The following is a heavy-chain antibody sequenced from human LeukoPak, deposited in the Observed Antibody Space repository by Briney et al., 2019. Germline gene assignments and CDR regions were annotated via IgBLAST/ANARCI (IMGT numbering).Heavy chain of an antibody. CDR1: GDSISSRRYY. CDR3: ARRLAAAGTGNEYFHH. Sequence: SETLSLTCTVSGDSISSRRYYWGWIRQPPGKGLEWIGSISYGGSTYYNPSLQSRVTISVDTSKNQFSLKVTFVTDTDTAVYYCARRLAAAGTGNEYFHHWGQGTLVTVSS. D-gene: IGHD6-13*01. J-gene: IGHJ1*01. CDR2: ISYGGST. V-gene: IGHV4-39*01.